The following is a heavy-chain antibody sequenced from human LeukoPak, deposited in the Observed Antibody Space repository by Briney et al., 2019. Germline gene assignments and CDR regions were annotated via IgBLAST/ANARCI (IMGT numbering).Heavy chain of an antibody. CDR3: ARGYVTTSHHDAFDI. Sequence: GASVKVSCKASGYTFTSCGISWVRQAPGQGLEWMGWISAYNGNTNYAQKLQGRVTMTTDTSTSTAYMELRSLRSDDTAVYYCARGYVTTSHHDAFDIWGQGTMVTVSS. J-gene: IGHJ3*02. CDR1: GYTFTSCG. V-gene: IGHV1-18*01. CDR2: ISAYNGNT. D-gene: IGHD4-17*01.